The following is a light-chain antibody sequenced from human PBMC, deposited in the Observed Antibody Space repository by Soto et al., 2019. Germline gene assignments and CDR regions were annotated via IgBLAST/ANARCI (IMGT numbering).Light chain of an antibody. J-gene: IGLJ3*02. Sequence: QSVLTQPPSVSGAPGQRVTISCTGSSSNIGAAYDVSWYQQLPGIAPKLLIYGNSNRPSGVPDRFSGSKSGTSASLAITGLQAEDEADYYCRSYDSSLRGGVFGGGTKLTVL. V-gene: IGLV1-40*01. CDR1: SSNIGAAYD. CDR2: GNS. CDR3: RSYDSSLRGGV.